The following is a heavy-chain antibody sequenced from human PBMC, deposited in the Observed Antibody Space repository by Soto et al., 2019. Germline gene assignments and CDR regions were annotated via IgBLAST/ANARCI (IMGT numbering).Heavy chain of an antibody. J-gene: IGHJ5*02. D-gene: IGHD2-15*01. Sequence: QVQLVQSGAEVKKPGSSVKVSCKASGGTFSIYTISWVRQAPGQGLEWMGGSANSAQKFQGRLTVTADESTFTVYLELRSLTSEVTAVYYCAREGPPDIAWFDPWGQGTLVSVSS. CDR3: AREGPPDIAWFDP. CDR2: SA. CDR1: GGTFSIYT. V-gene: IGHV1-69*01.